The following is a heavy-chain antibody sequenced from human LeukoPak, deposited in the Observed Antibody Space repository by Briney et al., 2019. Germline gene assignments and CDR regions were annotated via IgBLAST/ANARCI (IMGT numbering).Heavy chain of an antibody. Sequence: SETLSLTCTVSGYSISSGYYWGWIRQPPGKGLEWIGSIYHSGSTYYNPSLKSRVTISVDTSKNQFSLKLSSVTAADTAVYYCARYYYDSSGYSNWFDPWGQGTLVTVSS. CDR1: GYSISSGYY. D-gene: IGHD3-22*01. CDR2: IYHSGST. CDR3: ARYYYDSSGYSNWFDP. J-gene: IGHJ5*02. V-gene: IGHV4-38-2*02.